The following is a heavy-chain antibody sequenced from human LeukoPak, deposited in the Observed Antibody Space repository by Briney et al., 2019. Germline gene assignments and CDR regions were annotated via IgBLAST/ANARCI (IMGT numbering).Heavy chain of an antibody. CDR3: ARTQLASYYYYYYMDV. V-gene: IGHV3-30*03. Sequence: GGSLRLSCAASGFTFSSYGMHWVRQAPGKGLEWVAVISYDGSNKYYADSVKGRFTISRDNSKNTLYLQMNSLRAEDTAVYYCARTQLASYYYYYYMDVWGKGTTVTVSS. CDR1: GFTFSSYG. CDR2: ISYDGSNK. J-gene: IGHJ6*03. D-gene: IGHD6-6*01.